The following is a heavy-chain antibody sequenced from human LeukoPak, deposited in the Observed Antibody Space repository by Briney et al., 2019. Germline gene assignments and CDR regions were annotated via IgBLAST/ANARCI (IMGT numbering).Heavy chain of an antibody. D-gene: IGHD3-10*01. V-gene: IGHV3-33*01. CDR3: ARGYYGSGSYYMGNY. CDR2: IWYDGSDK. CDR1: GFTFSTYG. Sequence: GGSLRLSCAASGFTFSTYGMHWVRQAPGKGLEWVAVIWYDGSDKYYADSVKGRFTISRDNSKNTLYLQMNSLRVEDSALYYCARGYYGSGSYYMGNYWGQGTLVTVSS. J-gene: IGHJ4*02.